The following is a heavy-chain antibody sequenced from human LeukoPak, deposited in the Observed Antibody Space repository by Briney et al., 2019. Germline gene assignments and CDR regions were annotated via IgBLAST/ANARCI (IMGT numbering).Heavy chain of an antibody. D-gene: IGHD2/OR15-2a*01. CDR3: ARDQALYFSYGDY. J-gene: IGHJ4*02. CDR1: GFTFSSYS. Sequence: GGSLRLSCAASGFTFSSYSMNWVRQAPGKGLEWLAAIFYDGSNKYYADTVKGRFTISRDNSKNTLYLQVNSLRAEDTAVYYCARDQALYFSYGDYWGQGTLVTVSS. CDR2: IFYDGSNK. V-gene: IGHV3-33*08.